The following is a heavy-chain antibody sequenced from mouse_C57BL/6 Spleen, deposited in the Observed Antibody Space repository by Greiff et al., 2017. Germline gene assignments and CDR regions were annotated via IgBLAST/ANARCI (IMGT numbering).Heavy chain of an antibody. Sequence: VQLQQSGPELVKPGASVKIPCKASGYTFTDYNMDWVKQSHGKSLEWIGDINPNNGGTIYNQKFKGKATLTVDKSSSTAYMELRSLTSEDTAVYYCARSHYSNYAMDYWGQGTSVTVSS. CDR3: ARSHYSNYAMDY. J-gene: IGHJ4*01. CDR2: INPNNGGT. V-gene: IGHV1-18*01. CDR1: GYTFTDYN. D-gene: IGHD2-5*01.